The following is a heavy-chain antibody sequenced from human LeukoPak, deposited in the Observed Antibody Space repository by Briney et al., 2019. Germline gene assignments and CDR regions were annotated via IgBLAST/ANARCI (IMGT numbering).Heavy chain of an antibody. Sequence: GGSLRLSCAASGFTFSDYYMSWIRQAPGKGLEWVSYISSSGSTIYYADSVKGRFTISRDNAKRSLYLQVNSLSAEDTAVYYCARGPLFSCYDIWGQGTMVTVSS. J-gene: IGHJ3*02. V-gene: IGHV3-11*01. D-gene: IGHD2-2*01. CDR3: ARGPLFSCYDI. CDR2: ISSSGSTI. CDR1: GFTFSDYY.